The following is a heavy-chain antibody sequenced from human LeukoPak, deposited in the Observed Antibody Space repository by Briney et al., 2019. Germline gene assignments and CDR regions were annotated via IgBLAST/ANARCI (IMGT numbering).Heavy chain of an antibody. CDR3: AGSIAHIWFDP. Sequence: GGSLRLSCAASGFTFSRYWMHWVRQAPGKGLVWVSRINSDGSDTSYADSVKGRFTISRDNAENTLYLQMNSLRAEDTAVYYCAGSIAHIWFDPWGQGTLVTVSS. V-gene: IGHV3-74*01. CDR2: INSDGSDT. CDR1: GFTFSRYW. J-gene: IGHJ5*02. D-gene: IGHD6-6*01.